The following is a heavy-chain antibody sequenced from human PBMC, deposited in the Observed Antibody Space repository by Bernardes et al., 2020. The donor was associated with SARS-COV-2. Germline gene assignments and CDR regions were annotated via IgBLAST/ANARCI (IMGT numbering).Heavy chain of an antibody. CDR3: ARDQPSYCSGGSCGS. CDR2: INHSGST. J-gene: IGHJ4*02. D-gene: IGHD2-15*01. CDR1: GGSFSGYY. V-gene: IGHV4-34*01. Sequence: SETLSLTCAVYGGSFSGYYWSWIRQPPGKGLEWIGEINHSGSTNYNPSLKSRVTISVDTSKNQFSLKLSSVTAADTAVYYCARDQPSYCSGGSCGSWGQGTLVTVSS.